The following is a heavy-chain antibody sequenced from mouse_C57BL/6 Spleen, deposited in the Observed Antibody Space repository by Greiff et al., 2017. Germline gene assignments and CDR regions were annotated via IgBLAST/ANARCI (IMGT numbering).Heavy chain of an antibody. V-gene: IGHV1-66*01. J-gene: IGHJ1*03. CDR3: ARQDDGYRYFDV. Sequence: VKLMESGPELVQPGASVKISCKASGYSFTSYYIHWVKQRPGQGLEWIGWIYPGSGNTKYNEKFKGKATLTADTSSSTAYMQLSSLTSEDSAVYYCARQDDGYRYFDVWGTGTTVTGSS. CDR1: GYSFTSYY. D-gene: IGHD2-3*01. CDR2: IYPGSGNT.